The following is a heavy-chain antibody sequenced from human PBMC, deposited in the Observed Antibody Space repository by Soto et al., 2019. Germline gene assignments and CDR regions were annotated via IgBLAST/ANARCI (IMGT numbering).Heavy chain of an antibody. J-gene: IGHJ4*02. CDR1: GFIFSSYG. V-gene: IGHV3-30*18. Sequence: QVQLAESGGGVVQPGRSLRLSCAASGFIFSSYGMHWVRQAPGKGLEWVAFISYDEGKKYYSDSVKGRFTISRDISKXXXXXXXNSLRAEDTAVYYCAKPSYIRAWQITETPLDYWGQGTLVTVSS. D-gene: IGHD1-20*01. CDR2: ISYDEGKK. CDR3: AKPSYIRAWQITETPLDY.